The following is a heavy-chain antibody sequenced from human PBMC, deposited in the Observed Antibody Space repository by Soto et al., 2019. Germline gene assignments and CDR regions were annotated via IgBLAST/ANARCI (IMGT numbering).Heavy chain of an antibody. V-gene: IGHV1-69*12. J-gene: IGHJ6*02. D-gene: IGHD2-2*01. CDR1: GGTFSSYA. CDR3: ARGRYQPLLYYYYYGMDV. Sequence: QVQLVQSGAEVKKPGSSVKVSCTASGGTFSSYAISWVRQAPGHGLEWMGGIIPIFGTANYAQKFQGRVTITADESTSTAYMELSSLRSEDTAVYYCARGRYQPLLYYYYYGMDVWGQGTTVTVSS. CDR2: IIPIFGTA.